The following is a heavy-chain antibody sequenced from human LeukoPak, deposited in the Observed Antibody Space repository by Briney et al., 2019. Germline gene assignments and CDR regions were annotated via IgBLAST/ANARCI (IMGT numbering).Heavy chain of an antibody. V-gene: IGHV5-51*01. J-gene: IGHJ5*02. CDR1: GYSFRNQW. Sequence: GESLKISCKASGYSFRNQWIGWVRQMPGKGLEWMGIIYPGDSDTRYSPSFQGQVTISADKSISTAYLQWSSLKASDTAMYYCARLGGEPPVWFDPWGQGTLVTVSS. CDR2: IYPGDSDT. CDR3: ARLGGEPPVWFDP. D-gene: IGHD3-3*01.